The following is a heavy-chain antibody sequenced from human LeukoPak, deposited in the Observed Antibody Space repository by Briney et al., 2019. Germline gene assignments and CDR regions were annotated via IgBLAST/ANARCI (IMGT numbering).Heavy chain of an antibody. CDR2: IYSGGST. CDR1: GFTVSSDS. V-gene: IGHV3-53*01. Sequence: PGGSLRLPCAASGFTVSSDSMNWVRQAPGKGLEWVSVIYSGGSTYYADSVKGRFTISRDNSKNTLFLQMNSLRAEDTAVYYCAKLSLSGRSQSADYWGQGTLVTVSS. J-gene: IGHJ4*02. CDR3: AKLSLSGRSQSADY. D-gene: IGHD3-10*01.